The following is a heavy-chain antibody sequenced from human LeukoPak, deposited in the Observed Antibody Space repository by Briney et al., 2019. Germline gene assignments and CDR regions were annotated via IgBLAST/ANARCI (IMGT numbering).Heavy chain of an antibody. CDR2: IRYNGGST. CDR1: GFPFNTYA. Sequence: GGSLRLSCAASGFPFNTYAMHWVRQAPEKGLEYVAAIRYNGGSTYYADSVKGRFTIYRDNSKNTLYLQMGSLRAEDMAVYYCTRRAAADTFYSDYWGQGILVTVSS. CDR3: TRRAAADTFYSDY. D-gene: IGHD6-13*01. J-gene: IGHJ4*02. V-gene: IGHV3-64*02.